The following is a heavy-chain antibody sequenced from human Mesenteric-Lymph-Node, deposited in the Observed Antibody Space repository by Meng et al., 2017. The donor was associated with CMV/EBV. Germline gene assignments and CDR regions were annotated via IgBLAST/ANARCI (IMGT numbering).Heavy chain of an antibody. D-gene: IGHD6-13*01. CDR2: ISGSGDST. J-gene: IGHJ4*02. CDR1: GFTFRSYA. V-gene: IGHV3-23*01. CDR3: AKDPDSYIATLGTTFDS. Sequence: ETLSLTCAASGFTFRSYAMSWVRQAPGKGLEWVSTISGSGDSTYYADSVKGRFTISRDNSKNTLYLQMNSLRAEHTAVYYCAKDPDSYIATLGTTFDSWGQGTLVTVSS.